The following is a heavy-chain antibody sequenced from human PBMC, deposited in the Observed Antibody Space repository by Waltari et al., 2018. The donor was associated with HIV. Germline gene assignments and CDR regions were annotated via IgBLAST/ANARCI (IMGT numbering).Heavy chain of an antibody. V-gene: IGHV1-2*06. D-gene: IGHD2-15*01. CDR2: LDPSSCVT. CDR3: ARGGRKMASPLYNWFNS. J-gene: IGHJ5*01. CDR1: GYTFNAYY. Sequence: QVQLVQSGAEVKKPGASLKVSCTASGYTFNAYYLHWLRQAAGRWREWMRRLDPSSCVTNYAKQFPGRITMTGDMSISTAYMELTSLTSDDTAVYYCARGGRKMASPLYNWFNSWVQGTPITVSS.